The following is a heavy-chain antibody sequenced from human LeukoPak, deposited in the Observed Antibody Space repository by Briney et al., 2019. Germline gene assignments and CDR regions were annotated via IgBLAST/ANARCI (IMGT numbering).Heavy chain of an antibody. Sequence: SETLSLTCSVSVDSVSSDSYYWSWIRQPPGKGLEWIGYAYNSGSTNYNPSLKSRITISVETSKNQFSLKLNSVTAADTAVYYCARGKYSSSDAFDIWGQGTMVTVSS. CDR1: VDSVSSDSYY. J-gene: IGHJ3*02. CDR3: ARGKYSSSDAFDI. D-gene: IGHD6-6*01. V-gene: IGHV4-61*01. CDR2: AYNSGST.